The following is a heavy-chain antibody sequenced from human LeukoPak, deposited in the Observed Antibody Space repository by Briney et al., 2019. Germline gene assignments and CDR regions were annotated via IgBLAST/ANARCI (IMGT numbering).Heavy chain of an antibody. D-gene: IGHD2-15*01. V-gene: IGHV4-31*03. CDR3: ARDGGYCSGGNCFDAFDI. Sequence: SETLSPTCTVSGGSINSGGYYWSWIRQHPGKGLEWIGYIYYSGSTYYNPSLKSRVTISIDTSKNQFSLKLSSVTAADTAVYYCARDGGYCSGGNCFDAFDIWGQGTMVTVSS. CDR1: GGSINSGGYY. CDR2: IYYSGST. J-gene: IGHJ3*02.